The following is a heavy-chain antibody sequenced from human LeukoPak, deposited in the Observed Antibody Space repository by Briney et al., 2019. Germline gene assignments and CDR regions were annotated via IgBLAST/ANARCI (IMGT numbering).Heavy chain of an antibody. D-gene: IGHD3-10*01. CDR1: GFTFSSYT. Sequence: GGSLRLSCAASGFTFSSYTMNWVRQAPGKGLEWVSIISSGSSYIHYADSVKGRFTISRDNSKNTLYLQMNSLRAEDTAVYYCAKGPMVRIDFWGQGTLVTVSS. CDR2: ISSGSSYI. CDR3: AKGPMVRIDF. J-gene: IGHJ4*02. V-gene: IGHV3-21*04.